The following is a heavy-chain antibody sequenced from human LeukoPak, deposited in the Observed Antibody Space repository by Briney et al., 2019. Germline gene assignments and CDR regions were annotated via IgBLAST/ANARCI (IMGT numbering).Heavy chain of an antibody. V-gene: IGHV3-7*01. J-gene: IGHJ1*01. D-gene: IGHD2-2*01. CDR2: IQQDGNEK. Sequence: GGSLRLSCAASGFTFSTYWMSWVRQAPGKGLEWVANIQQDGNEKYYVDSVKGRFTISRDNAKNSLYLQMNSLRVEDTAVYYCARRCSSTSCLQDWGQGTLVTVSS. CDR1: GFTFSTYW. CDR3: ARRCSSTSCLQD.